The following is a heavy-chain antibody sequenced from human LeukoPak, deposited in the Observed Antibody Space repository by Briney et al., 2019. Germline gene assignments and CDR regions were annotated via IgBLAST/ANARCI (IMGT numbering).Heavy chain of an antibody. CDR2: IYSGGST. CDR1: GFTVSSNY. Sequence: GGSLRLSCAASGFTVSSNYMSWVRQAPGKGLEWVSVIYSGGSTYYADSVKGRFTISRDNAKNSLYLQMNSLRAEDTAVYYCARDVRVLKRSPLGYYFDYWGQGTLVTVSS. J-gene: IGHJ4*02. CDR3: ARDVRVLKRSPLGYYFDY. V-gene: IGHV3-66*01. D-gene: IGHD2-8*01.